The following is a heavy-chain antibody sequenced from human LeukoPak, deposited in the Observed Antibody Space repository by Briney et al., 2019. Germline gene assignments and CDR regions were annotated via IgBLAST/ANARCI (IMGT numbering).Heavy chain of an antibody. CDR1: GFTFSSYA. CDR2: ISGGGGST. CDR3: AKDRLSTPTAPRFDP. V-gene: IGHV3-23*01. D-gene: IGHD4-23*01. Sequence: GGSLRLSCAASGFTFSSYAMSWVRQAPGKGLEWVSVISGGGGSTSYADSVKGRFTISRDNSKNTLYLQMNILRAEDTALYYCAKDRLSTPTAPRFDPWGQGTQVTVSS. J-gene: IGHJ5*02.